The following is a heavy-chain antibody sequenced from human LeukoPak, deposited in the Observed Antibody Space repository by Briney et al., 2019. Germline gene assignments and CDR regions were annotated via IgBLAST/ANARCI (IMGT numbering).Heavy chain of an antibody. CDR1: GGSISSGGYY. D-gene: IGHD3-22*01. Sequence: SQTLSLTCTVSGGSISSGGYYWSWIRQHPGKGLEWIVYIYYSGSTYYNPSLKSRVSISVDTSKNQFSLKLSSVTAADTAVYYCVRGPYDSSGYYYVYWGQGALVTVSS. CDR3: VRGPYDSSGYYYVY. CDR2: IYYSGST. J-gene: IGHJ4*02. V-gene: IGHV4-31*03.